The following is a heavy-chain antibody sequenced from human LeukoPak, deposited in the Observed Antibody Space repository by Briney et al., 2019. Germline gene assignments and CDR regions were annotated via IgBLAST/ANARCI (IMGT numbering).Heavy chain of an antibody. J-gene: IGHJ6*04. Sequence: GGSLRLSCTASGLTFGDYAMNWVRQAPGKGLEWVSYISSSGSTIYYADSVKGRFTISRDNAKNSLYLQMNSLRAEDTAVYYCAELGITMIGGVWGKGTTVTISS. CDR3: AELGITMIGGV. V-gene: IGHV3-48*03. CDR1: GLTFGDYA. CDR2: ISSSGSTI. D-gene: IGHD3-10*02.